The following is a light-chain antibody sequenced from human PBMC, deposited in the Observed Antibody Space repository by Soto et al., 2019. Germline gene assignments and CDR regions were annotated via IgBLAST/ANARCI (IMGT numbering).Light chain of an antibody. Sequence: EIVLTQPPGTLSLSPGDRATLSCRASQSVSSRYLAWYQQKHGQAPRXXIYGASSRATGIPDRFSGGGSGTDFSITISRLDPEDVEVYYGQQYSSSPITFGQGTRLEIK. V-gene: IGKV3-20*01. CDR1: QSVSSRY. CDR3: QQYSSSPIT. CDR2: GAS. J-gene: IGKJ5*01.